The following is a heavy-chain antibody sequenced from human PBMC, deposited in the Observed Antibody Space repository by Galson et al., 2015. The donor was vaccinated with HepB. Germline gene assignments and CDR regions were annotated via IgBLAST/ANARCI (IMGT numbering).Heavy chain of an antibody. V-gene: IGHV3-23*01. CDR2: ISSSGANT. J-gene: IGHJ6*02. Sequence: SLRLSCAASGFSFSSYAMSWVRQAPGKGLEWVSAISSSGANTYYADSVKGRFAISRDNFKHTLYLQMNSLRAEDTAVYYCAKVGQQLVRGLYYYCGMDAWGQGTTVTVSS. CDR3: AKVGQQLVRGLYYYCGMDA. D-gene: IGHD6-13*01. CDR1: GFSFSSYA.